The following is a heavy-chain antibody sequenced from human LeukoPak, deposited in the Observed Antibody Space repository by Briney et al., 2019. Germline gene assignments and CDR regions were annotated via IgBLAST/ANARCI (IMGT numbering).Heavy chain of an antibody. J-gene: IGHJ4*02. D-gene: IGHD6-13*01. CDR2: ISSSGGNT. CDR1: GFTFSTYG. CDR3: AKDWDISNWYGKFDS. Sequence: GGSLRLSCVASGFTFSTYGMSWVRQAPGKGLECISSISSSGGNTYCAGSVKGRFTISRDNSKNTLNLQMNSLRAEDTAVYYCAKDWDISNWYGKFDSWGQGTLVTVSS. V-gene: IGHV3-23*01.